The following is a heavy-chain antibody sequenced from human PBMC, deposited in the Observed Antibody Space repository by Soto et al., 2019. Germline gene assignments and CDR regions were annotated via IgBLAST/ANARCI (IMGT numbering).Heavy chain of an antibody. CDR1: RARVSSKRAA. J-gene: IGHJ6*02. CDR3: GTFLSTTSPDV. CDR2: TYFRSKWYN. V-gene: IGHV6-1*01. D-gene: IGHD2-2*01. Sequence: SQTPSPTCALSRARVSSKRAAWNWIRESPSRGLEWLGRTYFRSKWYNDYAVSVKGRITINPDTSKNQFSLQLNSVTPEDTAVYYCGTFLSTTSPDVWGQGTTVTVSS.